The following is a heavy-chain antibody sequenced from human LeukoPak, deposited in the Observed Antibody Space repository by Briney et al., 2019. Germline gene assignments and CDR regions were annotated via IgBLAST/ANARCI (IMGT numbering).Heavy chain of an antibody. V-gene: IGHV4-59*01. D-gene: IGHD4-17*01. Sequence: PSGTLSLTCTVSGGSISSYYWSWIRQPPGKGLEWIGYIYYSGSTNYNPSLKSRVTISVDTSKNQFSLQLSSVTAADTAVYYCAREGNFYYGDYYFDYWGQGTLVTVSS. CDR3: AREGNFYYGDYYFDY. CDR1: GGSISSYY. J-gene: IGHJ4*02. CDR2: IYYSGST.